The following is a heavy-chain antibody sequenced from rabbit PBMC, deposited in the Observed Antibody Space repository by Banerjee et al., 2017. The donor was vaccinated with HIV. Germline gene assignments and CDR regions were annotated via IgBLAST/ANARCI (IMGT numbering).Heavy chain of an antibody. D-gene: IGHD6-1*01. J-gene: IGHJ6*01. CDR1: GIDFSSYYY. CDR2: IYAGSSSST. Sequence: QSLEESGGGLVKPGGTLTLTCKASGIDFSSYYYMCWVRQAPGKGLELIACIYAGSSSSTWYASWAKGRFTISKTSSTTVTLQMTSLTAADTATYFCARSTGYAAYGYDLWGPGTLVTV. CDR3: ARSTGYAAYGYDL. V-gene: IGHV1S40*01.